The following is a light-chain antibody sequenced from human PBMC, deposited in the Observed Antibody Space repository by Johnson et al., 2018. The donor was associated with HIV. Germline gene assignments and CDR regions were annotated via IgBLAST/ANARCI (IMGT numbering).Light chain of an antibody. Sequence: QSVLTQPPSVSAAPGQKVTISCSGSSSNIGNNYVSWYQQLPGTAPKLLIYDNNKRPSGIPDRFSGSKSGTSATLGITGLQPGEEADYYCGILGRRLSVGVFGTGTKVTVL. V-gene: IGLV1-51*01. CDR3: GILGRRLSVGV. CDR2: DNN. J-gene: IGLJ1*01. CDR1: SSNIGNNY.